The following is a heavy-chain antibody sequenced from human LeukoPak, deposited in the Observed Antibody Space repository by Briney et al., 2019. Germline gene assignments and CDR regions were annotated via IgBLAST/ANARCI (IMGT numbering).Heavy chain of an antibody. D-gene: IGHD2-15*01. Sequence: GGSLRLSCAASGFTFSSYAMHWVRQAPGKGLEWVAVISYDGSNKYYADSVKGRFTISRDNSKNTLYLQMNSLRVEDTAVYYCARVRYCSGGSCPYNYYYGMDVWGQGTTVTVSS. CDR3: ARVRYCSGGSCPYNYYYGMDV. V-gene: IGHV3-30*04. CDR1: GFTFSSYA. CDR2: ISYDGSNK. J-gene: IGHJ6*02.